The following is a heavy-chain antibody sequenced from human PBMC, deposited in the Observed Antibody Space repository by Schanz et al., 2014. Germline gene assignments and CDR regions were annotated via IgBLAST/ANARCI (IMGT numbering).Heavy chain of an antibody. J-gene: IGHJ3*01. CDR2: IYSGDNT. CDR3: ARDDKRYFDWLSTFDL. CDR1: GFTLSSHA. Sequence: QVHLVESGGGVVQPGRSLRLSCTASGFTLSSHAMYWVRQAPGKGLEWVSVIYSGDNTYYADSVKGRFTISRDNSKNTLYLQMNSLRTEDTAVYYCARDDKRYFDWLSTFDLWGQGTMVAVSS. V-gene: IGHV3-NL1*01. D-gene: IGHD3-9*01.